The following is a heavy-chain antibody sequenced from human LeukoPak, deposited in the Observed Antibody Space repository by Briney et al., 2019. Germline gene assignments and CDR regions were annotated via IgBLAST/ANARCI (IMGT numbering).Heavy chain of an antibody. CDR2: ILKSGRST. CDR1: GFTFSRYD. Sequence: GGSLTLSCAVSGFTFSRYDIVWVRQAPGKGLEWVSGILKSGRSTYYADSVKGRFTITRDNSKNKLYLQMSSLRAEDTAVYYCAKGGGLRVTWLQGYVEEWAEGALVSVSS. J-gene: IGHJ4*02. CDR3: AKGGGLRVTWLQGYVEE. D-gene: IGHD3-9*01. V-gene: IGHV3-23*05.